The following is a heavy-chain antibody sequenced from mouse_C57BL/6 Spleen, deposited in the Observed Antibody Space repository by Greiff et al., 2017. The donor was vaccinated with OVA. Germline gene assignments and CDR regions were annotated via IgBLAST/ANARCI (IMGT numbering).Heavy chain of an antibody. V-gene: IGHV1-55*01. CDR1: GYTFTSYW. Sequence: QVQLQQSGAELVKPGASVKMSCKASGYTFTSYWITWVKQRPGQGLEWIGDIYPGSGSTNYNEKFKGKATLTVDTSSSTAYMQLSSLTSEDSAVYYCARENDYAWFAYWGQGTLVTVSA. CDR3: ARENDYAWFAY. D-gene: IGHD2-4*01. CDR2: IYPGSGST. J-gene: IGHJ3*01.